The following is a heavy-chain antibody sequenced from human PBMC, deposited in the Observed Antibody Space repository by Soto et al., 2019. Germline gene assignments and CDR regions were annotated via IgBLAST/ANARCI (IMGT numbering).Heavy chain of an antibody. D-gene: IGHD6-13*01. J-gene: IGHJ6*02. Sequence: GASVKVSCKASGYTFTGYYMHWVRQAPGQGLEWMGWINPNSGGTNYAQKFRGWVTMTRDTSISTAYMELSRLRSDDTAVYYCARDNEQQPPGYYYGMDVWGQGTTVTVSS. CDR2: INPNSGGT. CDR1: GYTFTGYY. CDR3: ARDNEQQPPGYYYGMDV. V-gene: IGHV1-2*04.